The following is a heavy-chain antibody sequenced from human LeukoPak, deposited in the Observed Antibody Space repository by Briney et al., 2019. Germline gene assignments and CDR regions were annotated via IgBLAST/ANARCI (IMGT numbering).Heavy chain of an antibody. J-gene: IGHJ4*02. Sequence: GGSLRLSCAASGFTFSSYSMKWVRQAPGKGVEWVSSISRSSRYIYYADSVKGRFTISRDNAKNSLYLQMNSLRAEDTAVYYCARAPYSYDTFDYWGQGTLVTVSS. CDR1: GFTFSSYS. CDR2: ISRSSRYI. CDR3: ARAPYSYDTFDY. V-gene: IGHV3-21*01. D-gene: IGHD5-18*01.